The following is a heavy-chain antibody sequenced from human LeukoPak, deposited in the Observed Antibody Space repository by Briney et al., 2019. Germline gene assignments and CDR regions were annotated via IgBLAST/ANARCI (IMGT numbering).Heavy chain of an antibody. J-gene: IGHJ4*02. CDR1: GFTFSSYA. CDR2: ISGRGGST. Sequence: GGSLRLSCAASGFTFSSYAMTWVRQAPGRGLEWVSGISGRGGSTYYADSVKGRFNISRDNSKNTLYLQMNSLRAEDTAVYFCARSQSSSLIDYWGLGTLVTVSS. CDR3: ARSQSSSLIDY. D-gene: IGHD6-13*01. V-gene: IGHV3-23*01.